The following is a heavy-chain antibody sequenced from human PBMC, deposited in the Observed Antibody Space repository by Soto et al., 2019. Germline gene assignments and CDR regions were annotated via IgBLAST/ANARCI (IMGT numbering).Heavy chain of an antibody. CDR3: ANLDYGGNSALPGY. D-gene: IGHD4-17*01. CDR2: IYYSGST. Sequence: SETLSLTCTVSGGSISSSSYYWGWIRQPPGKGLEWIGSIYYSGSTYYNPSLKSRVTISVDTSKNQFSLKLSSVTAADTAVYYCANLDYGGNSALPGYWGQGTLVTVSS. CDR1: GGSISSSSYY. V-gene: IGHV4-39*01. J-gene: IGHJ4*02.